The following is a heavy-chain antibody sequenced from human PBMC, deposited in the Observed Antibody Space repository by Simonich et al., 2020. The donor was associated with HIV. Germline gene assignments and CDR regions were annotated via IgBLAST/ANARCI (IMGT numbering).Heavy chain of an antibody. CDR1: GYTFIDYY. D-gene: IGHD6-13*01. CDR2: INPDSGAT. Sequence: QVQLVQSGAEVKKPGASVKVSCKASGYTFIDYYIHWVRQAPGQGLEWMGLINPDSGATEFAQKCQGRVTRTRDTSITTAYMEVSRLTSDDTAVYYCAREGNQLEDAFNIWGQGTMVTVSS. V-gene: IGHV1-2*02. J-gene: IGHJ3*02. CDR3: AREGNQLEDAFNI.